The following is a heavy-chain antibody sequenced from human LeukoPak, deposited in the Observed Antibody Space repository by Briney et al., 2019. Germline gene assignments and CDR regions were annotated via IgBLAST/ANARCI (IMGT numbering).Heavy chain of an antibody. CDR3: ARVEASGYDYGAFDY. CDR1: GFTFSSYE. Sequence: GGSLRLSCAASGFTFSSYEMNWVRQAPGKGLEWVSYISSSGSTIYYADSVKGRFTISRDNAKNSLYPQMNSLRAEDTAVYYCARVEASGYDYGAFDYWGQGTLVTVSS. V-gene: IGHV3-48*03. D-gene: IGHD5-12*01. CDR2: ISSSGSTI. J-gene: IGHJ4*02.